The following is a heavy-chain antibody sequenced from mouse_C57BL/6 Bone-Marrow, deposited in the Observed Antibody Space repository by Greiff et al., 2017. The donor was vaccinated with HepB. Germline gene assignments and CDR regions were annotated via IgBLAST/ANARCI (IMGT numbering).Heavy chain of an antibody. J-gene: IGHJ4*01. V-gene: IGHV1-61*01. CDR1: GYTFTSYW. D-gene: IGHD1-1*01. Sequence: VQLQQPGAELVRPGSSVKLSCKASGYTFTSYWMDWVKQRPGQGLEWIGNIYPSDSETHYNQKFKDKATLTVDKSSSTAYMQLSSLTSEDSAVYYCARGFITTVVKDYAMDYWGQGTSVTVSS. CDR2: IYPSDSET. CDR3: ARGFITTVVKDYAMDY.